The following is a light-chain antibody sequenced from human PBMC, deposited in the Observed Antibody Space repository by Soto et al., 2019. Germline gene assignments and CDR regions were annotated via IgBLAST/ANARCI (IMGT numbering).Light chain of an antibody. CDR1: QSVSSN. Sequence: DRVLTQSPATLSVSLGDRATLSCRASQSVSSNLAWYQQKPGQAPRLLIYGASTRATGIPARFSGSGSGTEFTLTISSLQSEDFAVYSCQQYNNWPLTFGGGTKVDIK. CDR3: QQYNNWPLT. V-gene: IGKV3-15*01. J-gene: IGKJ4*01. CDR2: GAS.